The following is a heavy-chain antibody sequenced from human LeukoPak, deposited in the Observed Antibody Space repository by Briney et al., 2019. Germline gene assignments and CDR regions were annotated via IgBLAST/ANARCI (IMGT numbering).Heavy chain of an antibody. Sequence: PSETLSLTCTVSGGSISSYYWSWIRQPPGKGLEWIGYIYYSGSTYYNPSLKSRVTISVDTSKNQFSLKLSSVTAADTAVYYCARAYDSSGYYFDPWGQGTLVTVSS. D-gene: IGHD3-22*01. CDR1: GGSISSYY. V-gene: IGHV4-30-4*08. J-gene: IGHJ5*02. CDR2: IYYSGST. CDR3: ARAYDSSGYYFDP.